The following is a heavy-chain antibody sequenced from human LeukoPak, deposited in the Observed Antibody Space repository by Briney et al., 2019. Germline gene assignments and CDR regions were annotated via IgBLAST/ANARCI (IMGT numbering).Heavy chain of an antibody. CDR2: ISSSSYI. CDR3: ARGIYTSSPRNPKNFFDY. CDR1: GFTFSTYS. Sequence: NPGGSLRLSCAASGFTFSTYSMNWVRQAPGKGLEWVSSISSSSYIYYADSMKGRFTISRDNAKNSLYLQMYSLRAEDTAVYFCARGIYTSSPRNPKNFFDYWGQGTLVTVS. V-gene: IGHV3-21*01. J-gene: IGHJ4*02. D-gene: IGHD2-2*02.